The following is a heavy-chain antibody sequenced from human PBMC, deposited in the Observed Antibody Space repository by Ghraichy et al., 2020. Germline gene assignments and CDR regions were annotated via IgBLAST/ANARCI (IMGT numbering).Heavy chain of an antibody. CDR2: IDYSGST. J-gene: IGHJ4*02. V-gene: IGHV4-39*01. Sequence: SETLSLTCTVSGGSISSSSYYWGWIRQPPGKGLEWIGSIDYSGSTYYNPSLKSRVTISVDTSKNQFSLKLSSVTAADTAVYYCASLDFWSGYYDFGGQGTLVTVSS. D-gene: IGHD3-3*01. CDR1: GGSISSSSYY. CDR3: ASLDFWSGYYDF.